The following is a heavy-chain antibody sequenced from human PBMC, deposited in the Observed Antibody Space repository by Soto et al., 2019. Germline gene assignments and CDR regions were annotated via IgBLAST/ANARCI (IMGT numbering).Heavy chain of an antibody. CDR1: GYTFTTFG. CDR2: ISAYSGNT. J-gene: IGHJ4*02. V-gene: IGHV1-18*01. CDR3: ARAFCSGGSWYLDY. D-gene: IGHD2-15*01. Sequence: QVQLVQSGGEVKKPGAAVKVSCKASGYTFTTFGIGWVRQAPGQGLEWMGWISAYSGNTEYPEKLQGRVTMTIDTSTSTTYMELRSLRSDDTAVYYCARAFCSGGSWYLDYWGQGALVTVSS.